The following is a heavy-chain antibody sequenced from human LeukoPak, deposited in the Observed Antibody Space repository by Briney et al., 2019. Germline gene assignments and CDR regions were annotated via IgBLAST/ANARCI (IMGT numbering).Heavy chain of an antibody. V-gene: IGHV4-4*02. CDR2: IYHLGNV. CDR3: ASRRGGYNPHFDY. Sequence: PSETLSLTCTVSGGSISSANWWSWLRQIPGQGLEWIGEIYHLGNVDYNPSLKSRVTISVDQSKNQFSLKLTSVTAADTAVYYCASRRGGYNPHFDYWGQGTLVTVSS. J-gene: IGHJ4*02. D-gene: IGHD5-24*01. CDR1: GGSISSANW.